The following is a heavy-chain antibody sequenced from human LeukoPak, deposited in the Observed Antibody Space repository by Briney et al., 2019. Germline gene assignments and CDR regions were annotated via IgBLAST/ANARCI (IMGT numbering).Heavy chain of an antibody. V-gene: IGHV1-2*02. J-gene: IGHJ4*02. CDR2: INPNSGGT. CDR1: GYTFTSYY. D-gene: IGHD3-22*01. CDR3: ARSGDSSGYYDFDY. Sequence: GGSVTVSCKASGYTFTSYYMHWVRQAPGQGLEWMGWINPNSGGTNYAQKFQGRVTMTRDTSISTAYMELSTLRSDDTAVYYCARSGDSSGYYDFDYWGQGTLVTVSS.